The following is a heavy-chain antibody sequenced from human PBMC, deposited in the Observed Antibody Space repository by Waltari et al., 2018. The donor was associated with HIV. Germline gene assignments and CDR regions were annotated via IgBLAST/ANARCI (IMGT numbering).Heavy chain of an antibody. Sequence: VQLKQWGAGVLTPSETLSLNSACYSASFSGNYWSWIRQPPGKGLEWIGEVNHSGSTNYNPSLKSRVTISIDTSKKQFSLRLTSVTAADTALYYCARMPILGYGSYAFDSWGQGTLVTVSS. CDR1: SASFSGNY. CDR2: VNHSGST. V-gene: IGHV4-34*01. CDR3: ARMPILGYGSYAFDS. J-gene: IGHJ4*02. D-gene: IGHD6-13*01.